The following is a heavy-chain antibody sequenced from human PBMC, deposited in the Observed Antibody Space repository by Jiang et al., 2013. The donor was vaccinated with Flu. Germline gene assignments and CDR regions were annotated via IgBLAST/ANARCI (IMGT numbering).Heavy chain of an antibody. CDR1: GFTFGSYA. CDR3: AKDAITFGGVIVIFYYFDY. V-gene: IGHV3-23*01. J-gene: IGHJ4*02. Sequence: VQLLESGGGLVQPGGSLRLSCAASGFTFGSYAMSWVRQAPGKGLEWVSAISGSGGSTYYADSVKGRFTISRDNSKNTLYLQMNSLRAEDTAVYYCAKDAITFGGVIVIFYYFDYWGQGPWSPSP. D-gene: IGHD3-16*02. CDR2: ISGSGGST.